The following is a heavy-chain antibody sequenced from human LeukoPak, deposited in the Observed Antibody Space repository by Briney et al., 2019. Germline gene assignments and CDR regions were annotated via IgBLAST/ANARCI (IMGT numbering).Heavy chain of an antibody. Sequence: SETLSLTCTVSGGSISSHYWGWIRQPPGKGLEWIGSIYYSGSTYYNPSLKSRVTISVDTSKNQFSLKLSSVTAADTAVYYCVRHLGRGSGSIPWYFDYWGQGTLVTVSS. D-gene: IGHD3-10*01. J-gene: IGHJ4*02. CDR1: GGSISSHY. CDR3: VRHLGRGSGSIPWYFDY. V-gene: IGHV4-39*01. CDR2: IYYSGST.